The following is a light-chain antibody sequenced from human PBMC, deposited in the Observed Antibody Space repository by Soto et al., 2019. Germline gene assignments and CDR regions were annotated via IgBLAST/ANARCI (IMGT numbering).Light chain of an antibody. CDR3: QQYGSSPWT. CDR2: GAS. J-gene: IGKJ1*01. V-gene: IGKV3-20*01. CDR1: QRVTSSN. Sequence: EIVLTQSPGTLSLSPWERATLSCRASQRVTSSNLAWYQQKPGQAPRLLIHGASTRATGIPDRFTGGGSGTDFTLTVTRLEPEDSAVYYCQQYGSSPWTFGQGTKVDIK.